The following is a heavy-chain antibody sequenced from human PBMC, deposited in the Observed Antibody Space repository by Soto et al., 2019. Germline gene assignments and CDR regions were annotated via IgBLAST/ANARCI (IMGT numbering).Heavy chain of an antibody. D-gene: IGHD3-10*01. CDR2: VSAYSGLT. Sequence: ASVKVSCKASGYNFTSYGISGVRQAPGQGLEWMGWVSAYSGLTKYAPKFQGRVTMTTDTSTTTAYMELRSLRSDDTAVYYCRGGSYGFDYWGQGTLVTVSS. V-gene: IGHV1-18*01. CDR1: GYNFTSYG. J-gene: IGHJ4*02. CDR3: RGGSYGFDY.